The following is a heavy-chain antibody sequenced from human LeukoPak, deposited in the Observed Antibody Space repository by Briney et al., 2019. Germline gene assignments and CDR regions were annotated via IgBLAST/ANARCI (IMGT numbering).Heavy chain of an antibody. D-gene: IGHD2-2*01. CDR1: GYTFTSYA. CDR2: INAGNGNT. J-gene: IGHJ5*02. CDR3: ARVQLGFFWFDP. Sequence: ASVKVSCKASGYTFTSYAMHWVRQAPGQRLEWMGWINAGNGNTKYSQKFQGRVTITRDTSASTAYMELSSLRSEDTAVYYCARVQLGFFWFDPWGQGTLVTVSS. V-gene: IGHV1-3*01.